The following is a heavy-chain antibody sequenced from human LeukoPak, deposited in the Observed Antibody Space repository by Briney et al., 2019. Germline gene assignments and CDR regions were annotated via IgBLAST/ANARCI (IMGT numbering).Heavy chain of an antibody. Sequence: GGSLRLSCAASGFIFSSYWMTWVRQAPGKGLEWVAFIRYDGSNEFYVDSVKGRFTISRDNSMNTLNLQMSSLRPEDTAVYYCARSVAGITWFDPWGQGTLVTVSS. CDR2: IRYDGSNE. CDR3: ARSVAGITWFDP. CDR1: GFIFSSYW. D-gene: IGHD6-19*01. J-gene: IGHJ5*02. V-gene: IGHV3-30*02.